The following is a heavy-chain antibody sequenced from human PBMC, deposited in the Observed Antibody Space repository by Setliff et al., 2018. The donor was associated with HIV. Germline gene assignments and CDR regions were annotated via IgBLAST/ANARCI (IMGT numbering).Heavy chain of an antibody. D-gene: IGHD2-21*01. CDR3: ATQVNRNYYFDH. Sequence: TVSGASIRSSDYYWGWVRQPPGKGLEWIGIIYKSGSTFYSPSLKSRVTISVDTSKNQFSLQLSSVTAADTAIYYCATQVNRNYYFDHWGQGTLVTVSS. CDR2: IYKSGST. V-gene: IGHV4-39*01. J-gene: IGHJ4*02. CDR1: GASIRSSDYY.